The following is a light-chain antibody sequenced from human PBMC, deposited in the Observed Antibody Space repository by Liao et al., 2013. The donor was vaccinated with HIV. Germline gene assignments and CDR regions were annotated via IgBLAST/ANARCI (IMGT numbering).Light chain of an antibody. V-gene: IGLV3-25*03. Sequence: SYDLTQSRSVSVSPGQTVTIICSGDRLWNKYVSWYQQKPGQAPVLVIYKDRERPSGIPERFSGSSSGTTVTLTISGVQAEDEADYYCQSADSSGTYPYVFGTGTKVTVL. CDR1: RLWNKY. J-gene: IGLJ1*01. CDR3: QSADSSGTYPYV. CDR2: KDR.